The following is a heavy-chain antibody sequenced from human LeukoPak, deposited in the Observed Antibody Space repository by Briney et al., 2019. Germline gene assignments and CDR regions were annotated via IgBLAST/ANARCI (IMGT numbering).Heavy chain of an antibody. Sequence: PGGSLRLSCAASGFTFSNHGMHWVRQAPGKGLVWVSRINSDGSSTSYADSVKGRFTISRDNAKNTLYLQMNSLRAEDTAVYYCARISSGWYPGSYYWGQGTLVTVSS. CDR2: INSDGSST. J-gene: IGHJ4*02. D-gene: IGHD6-19*01. CDR3: ARISSGWYPGSYY. V-gene: IGHV3-74*01. CDR1: GFTFSNHG.